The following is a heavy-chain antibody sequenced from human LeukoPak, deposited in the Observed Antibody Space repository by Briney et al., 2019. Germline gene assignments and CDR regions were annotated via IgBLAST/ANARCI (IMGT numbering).Heavy chain of an antibody. CDR1: GGSISTYY. D-gene: IGHD4-23*01. J-gene: IGHJ4*02. V-gene: IGHV4-4*07. CDR2: FYVSGSI. Sequence: SETLSLICTVSGGSISTYYWSWVRQPAGKGLEWIGRFYVSGSIDYNPSLKSRITISVDKSKNQFSLKLTSVTAADTAVYYCARQGGLGTPASGSLEAFDYWGQGTLVTVSP. CDR3: ARQGGLGTPASGSLEAFDY.